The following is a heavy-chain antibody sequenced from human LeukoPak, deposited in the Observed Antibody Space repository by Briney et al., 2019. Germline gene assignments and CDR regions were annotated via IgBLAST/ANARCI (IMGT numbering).Heavy chain of an antibody. J-gene: IGHJ6*03. Sequence: SETLSLTCTVSGGSISSSSYYWGWIRQPPGKGLEWIGYIYYSGSTNYNPSLKSRVTISVDTSKNQFSLKLSSVTAADTAVYYCARVRSSSWYYYYMDVWGKGTTVTVSS. CDR2: IYYSGST. V-gene: IGHV4-61*05. CDR1: GGSISSSSYY. D-gene: IGHD6-13*01. CDR3: ARVRSSSWYYYYMDV.